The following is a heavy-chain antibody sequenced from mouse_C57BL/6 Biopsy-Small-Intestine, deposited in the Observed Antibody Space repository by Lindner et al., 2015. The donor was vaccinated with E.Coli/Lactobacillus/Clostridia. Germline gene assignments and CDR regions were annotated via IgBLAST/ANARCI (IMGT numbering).Heavy chain of an antibody. CDR1: GGTFSSYA. V-gene: IGHV1-81*01. Sequence: SVKVSCKASGGTFSSYAISWVRQAPGQRLEWMGGIIPIFGTTNYAQKMQGRVTIIADESTGTAYMELNSLRSEDTAVYYCARGRDSHFVFDYFDYWGQGTLVTVSS. CDR2: IIPIFGTT. J-gene: IGHJ2*01. CDR3: ARGRDSHFVFDYFDY.